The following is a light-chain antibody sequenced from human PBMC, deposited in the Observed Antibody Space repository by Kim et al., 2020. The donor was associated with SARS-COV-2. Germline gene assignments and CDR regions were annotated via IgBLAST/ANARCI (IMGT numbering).Light chain of an antibody. CDR2: DND. V-gene: IGLV1-51*01. CDR1: SSNIGNNY. J-gene: IGLJ7*01. Sequence: QSVLTQPPSVSAAPGQKVTISCSGSSSNIGNNYVSWYQQLPGTAPKLLIYDNDKRPSGIPDRFSGSKSDTSATLGITGLKTGDEADYYCGTWDSSLRGAVFGGGTQLTVL. CDR3: GTWDSSLRGAV.